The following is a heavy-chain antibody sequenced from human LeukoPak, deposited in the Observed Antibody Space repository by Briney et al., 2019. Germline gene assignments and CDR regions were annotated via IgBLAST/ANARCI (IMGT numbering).Heavy chain of an antibody. CDR1: GFTFSNYA. CDR2: TSYSGGST. Sequence: GGSLRLSCAASGFTFSNYAMSWVRQAPGKGLDWVSLTSYSGGSTYYADSVKGRFTISRDNSKNTLYLQMNSLRAEDTAVYYCAKGGGSRNFDYWGQGTLVAVSS. D-gene: IGHD1-26*01. J-gene: IGHJ4*02. CDR3: AKGGGSRNFDY. V-gene: IGHV3-23*01.